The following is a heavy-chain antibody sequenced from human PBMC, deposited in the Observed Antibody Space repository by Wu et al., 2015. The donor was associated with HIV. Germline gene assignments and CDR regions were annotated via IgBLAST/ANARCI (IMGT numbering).Heavy chain of an antibody. CDR1: GYTFNRYG. Sequence: QVQLVQSGAEVKKPGASVKVSCKASGYTFNRYGITWVRQAPGQGLEWMGGIIPIFGTANYAQKFQGRVTITADESTSTAYMELSSLRSEDTAVYFCARENSSGWDYWGQGTLVTVSS. CDR3: ARENSSGWDY. V-gene: IGHV1-69*13. CDR2: IIPIFGTA. D-gene: IGHD6-19*01. J-gene: IGHJ4*02.